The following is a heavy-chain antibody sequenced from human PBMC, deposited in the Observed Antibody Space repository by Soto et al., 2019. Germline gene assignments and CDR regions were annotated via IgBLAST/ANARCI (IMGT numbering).Heavy chain of an antibody. CDR3: ARDRVVVVPAAVDYYYYYGMDV. V-gene: IGHV4-38-2*02. CDR2: IYHSGST. Sequence: PSETLSLTCAVSGYSISSGYYWGWFRQPQGKGLEGIGSIYHSGSTYYNPSLRSRVTISVDTSKNQFSLKLSSVTAADTAVYYCARDRVVVVPAAVDYYYYYGMDVWGQGTTVTVSS. D-gene: IGHD2-2*01. J-gene: IGHJ6*02. CDR1: GYSISSGYY.